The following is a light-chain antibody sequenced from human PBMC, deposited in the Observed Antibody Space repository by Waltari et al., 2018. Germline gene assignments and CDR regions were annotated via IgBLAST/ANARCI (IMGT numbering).Light chain of an antibody. Sequence: EIVLTQSPGTLSLSPGERATLSCRASQSVSSSILAWYQQKPGQAPRLLISVASRRATGIPDRFSGSGSGTDFTLTISRLEPEDFAVYYCQQYGSSPVTFGQGTKLEIK. CDR3: QQYGSSPVT. V-gene: IGKV3-20*01. J-gene: IGKJ2*01. CDR1: QSVSSSI. CDR2: VAS.